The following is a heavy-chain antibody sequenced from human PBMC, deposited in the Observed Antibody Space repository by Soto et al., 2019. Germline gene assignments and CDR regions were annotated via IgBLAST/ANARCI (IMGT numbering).Heavy chain of an antibody. J-gene: IGHJ4*02. D-gene: IGHD3-16*01. Sequence: QVQLVESGGGVVQPGRSLRLSCAASGFTYGMHWVRQAPGKGLEWVAVTWYDGSNKYYADSVKGRFTISRDNSKNTLYLQMNSLRAEDTAVYYCALGGGGAIRRSYFDYWGQGTLVTVSS. CDR2: TWYDGSNK. CDR1: GFTYG. CDR3: ALGGGGAIRRSYFDY. V-gene: IGHV3-33*01.